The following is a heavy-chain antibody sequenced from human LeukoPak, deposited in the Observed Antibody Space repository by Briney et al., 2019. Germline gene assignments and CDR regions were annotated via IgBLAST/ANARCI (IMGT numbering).Heavy chain of an antibody. CDR1: GFTFDDYA. CDR2: ISWDGGST. V-gene: IGHV3-43D*04. CDR3: AKDKGYSSSWYLSDY. Sequence: PGGSLRLSCAASGFTFDDYAMHWVRQAPGKGLEWVSLISWDGGSTYYADSVKGRFTISRDNSKNSLYLQMNSLRAEDTALYYCAKDKGYSSSWYLSDYWGQGTLVTVSS. J-gene: IGHJ4*02. D-gene: IGHD6-13*01.